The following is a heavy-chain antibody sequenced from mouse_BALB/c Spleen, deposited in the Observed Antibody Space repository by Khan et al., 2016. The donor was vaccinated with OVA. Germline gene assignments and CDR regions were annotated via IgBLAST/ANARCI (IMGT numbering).Heavy chain of an antibody. CDR1: GYIFTSYW. Sequence: QVQLKQSGAELVRPGASVKLSCKTSGYIFTSYWIHWVKQRSGQGLEWIARIYPGTGSTFYSERFKGKATLTADKASNTAYMQLSSLKSDDSAVXFCARAEGGSHYFDYWGQGTSLTVSS. J-gene: IGHJ2*03. V-gene: IGHV1-76*01. CDR2: IYPGTGST. CDR3: ARAEGGSHYFDY. D-gene: IGHD6-1*01.